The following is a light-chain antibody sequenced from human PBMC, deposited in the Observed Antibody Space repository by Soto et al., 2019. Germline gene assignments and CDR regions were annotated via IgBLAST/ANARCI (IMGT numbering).Light chain of an antibody. Sequence: QSVLTQPPSASGTPGQRVTISCTGSNSNIGSNTVNWYQQLPGTAPKLLIYYDNLRPSGVPDRISGSKSGTSASLAISGLQSDDEADDYCAAWDDSLNGRVFGTGTKVTVL. CDR1: NSNIGSNT. CDR2: YDN. J-gene: IGLJ1*01. CDR3: AAWDDSLNGRV. V-gene: IGLV1-44*01.